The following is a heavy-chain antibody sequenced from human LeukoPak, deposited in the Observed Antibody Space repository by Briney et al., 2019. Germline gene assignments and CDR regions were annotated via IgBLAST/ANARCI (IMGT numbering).Heavy chain of an antibody. Sequence: SETLSLTCSVSDDSISIYYWSWIRQPPGKGLEWIGYIYNSGSTNYNPSLKSRVTMSLDTSKNQFSLKLSSVTAADTAVYYCARGVVAAAGRTFDFWGQGTLVTVSS. CDR1: DDSISIYY. V-gene: IGHV4-59*01. D-gene: IGHD6-13*01. CDR3: ARGVVAAAGRTFDF. CDR2: IYNSGST. J-gene: IGHJ4*02.